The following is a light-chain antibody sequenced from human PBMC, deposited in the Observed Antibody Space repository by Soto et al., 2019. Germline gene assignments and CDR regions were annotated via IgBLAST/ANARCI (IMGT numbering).Light chain of an antibody. Sequence: DIQMTQSPSSLSASVGDRVTITCRASQSISSYLNWYQQKPGKAPKLLIYAASSLHSGVPSRFSGSGSGTDFTLTISSLQSEDFATYYCQQRYSTPTFGQGTRLEIK. CDR3: QQRYSTPT. J-gene: IGKJ5*01. CDR1: QSISSY. CDR2: AAS. V-gene: IGKV1-39*01.